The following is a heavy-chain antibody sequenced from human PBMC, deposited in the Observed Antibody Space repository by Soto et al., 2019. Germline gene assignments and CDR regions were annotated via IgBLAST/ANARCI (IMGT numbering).Heavy chain of an antibody. Sequence: PGGSLRLSCAASRFTFSSYAMTWVRQAPGKGLEWVSAISDSADSTYYADSVRGRFTVSRDNSKNTLYLQMNSLRAEDTAVYYCAKHCSGVSCSPWGQGTLVTV. D-gene: IGHD2-15*01. CDR1: RFTFSSYA. V-gene: IGHV3-23*01. CDR3: AKHCSGVSCSP. J-gene: IGHJ5*02. CDR2: ISDSADST.